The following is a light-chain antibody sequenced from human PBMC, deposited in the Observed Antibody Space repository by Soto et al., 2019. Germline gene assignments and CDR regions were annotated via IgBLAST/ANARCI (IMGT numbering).Light chain of an antibody. J-gene: IGLJ1*01. CDR2: EVS. Sequence: QSALTQPPSASRSPGQSVTISCTGTSGDVGGYNYVSWYQQHPGKAPKLMIFEVSEWPSGVPDRFSASKSGNTASLTVSGLQAEDEADYYCSSYAGSNNYVFGTGTKVTVL. CDR3: SSYAGSNNYV. V-gene: IGLV2-8*02. CDR1: SGDVGGYNY.